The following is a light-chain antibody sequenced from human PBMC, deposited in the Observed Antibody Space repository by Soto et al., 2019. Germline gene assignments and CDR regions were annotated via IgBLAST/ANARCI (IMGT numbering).Light chain of an antibody. J-gene: IGKJ5*01. CDR1: QTISRY. CDR3: QQSYGTPIT. Sequence: DIHMTQSPSSLSSSVGDRVAITCRASQTISRYLNWYQQRPGKAPNLLIYVASSLQSEVPSRFSGSGSGTDFTLTITSLQPEDFATYYCQQSYGTPITFGQGTRLEIK. CDR2: VAS. V-gene: IGKV1-39*01.